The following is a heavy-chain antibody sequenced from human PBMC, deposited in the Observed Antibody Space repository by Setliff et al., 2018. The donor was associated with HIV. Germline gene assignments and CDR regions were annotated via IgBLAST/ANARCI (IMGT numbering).Heavy chain of an antibody. Sequence: SGPTLVNPTQTLTLTCTFSGFSLSTSGLSVGWIRQPPGKALEWLARIDWDDDKHYSTSLKTRLAISHDTSKNQVALTMTNVDPVDTATYFCARAGPSSGYQYWGQGTLVTVSS. CDR2: IDWDDDK. CDR3: ARAGPSSGYQY. CDR1: GFSLSTSGLS. V-gene: IGHV2-70*11. J-gene: IGHJ4*02. D-gene: IGHD6-19*01.